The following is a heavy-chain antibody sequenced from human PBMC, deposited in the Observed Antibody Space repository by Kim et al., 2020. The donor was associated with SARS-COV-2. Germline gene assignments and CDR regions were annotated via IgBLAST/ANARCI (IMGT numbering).Heavy chain of an antibody. CDR3: ARSLTAVTPYYGMDV. J-gene: IGHJ6*02. V-gene: IGHV1-18*01. D-gene: IGHD2-15*01. CDR1: GYTFTGYG. CDR2: INPYNGDT. Sequence: ASVKVSCKASGYTFTGYGISWVRQAPGQGLEWMGWINPYNGDTYYAQKIQGRVTMTTDTSTGTAYMELRSLRFDDTAIYYCARSLTAVTPYYGMDVWGQG.